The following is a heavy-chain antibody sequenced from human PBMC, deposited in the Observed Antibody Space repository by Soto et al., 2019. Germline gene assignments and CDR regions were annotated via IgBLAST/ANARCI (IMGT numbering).Heavy chain of an antibody. Sequence: PSETLSLTCTVSGGSVSSGSYYWSWIRQPPGKGLEWIGYIYYSGSTNYNPSLKSRVTISVDTSKNQFSLKLSSVTAADTAVYYCARDETLGYSGRNYFDYWGQGTLVTVSS. CDR1: GGSVSSGSYY. V-gene: IGHV4-61*01. D-gene: IGHD1-26*01. CDR2: IYYSGST. CDR3: ARDETLGYSGRNYFDY. J-gene: IGHJ4*02.